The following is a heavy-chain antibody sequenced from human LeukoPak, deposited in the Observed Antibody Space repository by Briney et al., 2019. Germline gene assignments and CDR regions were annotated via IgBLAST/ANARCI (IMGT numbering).Heavy chain of an antibody. J-gene: IGHJ4*02. D-gene: IGHD3-22*01. Sequence: PGGSLRLPCAASGFTFSSYSMNWVRQAPGKGLEWVSSISSSSSYIYYADSVKGRFTISRDNAKNSLYLQMNSLRAEDTAVYYCARADSSGGTFDYWGQGIMVTVSS. V-gene: IGHV3-21*01. CDR3: ARADSSGGTFDY. CDR1: GFTFSSYS. CDR2: ISSSSSYI.